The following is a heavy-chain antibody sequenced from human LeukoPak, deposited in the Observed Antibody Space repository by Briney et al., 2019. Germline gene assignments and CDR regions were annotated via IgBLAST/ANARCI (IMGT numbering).Heavy chain of an antibody. V-gene: IGHV5-51*01. Sequence: GESLKISCKGSGYNFTSYWIGWVRQMPGKGLEWMGIIYPGDSDTRYSPSFQGQVTISADKTISTAYLQWSSLKASDTAIYYCARRDYVPIFDYWGQGTLVTVSS. CDR1: GYNFTSYW. J-gene: IGHJ4*02. CDR3: ARRDYVPIFDY. D-gene: IGHD4-17*01. CDR2: IYPGDSDT.